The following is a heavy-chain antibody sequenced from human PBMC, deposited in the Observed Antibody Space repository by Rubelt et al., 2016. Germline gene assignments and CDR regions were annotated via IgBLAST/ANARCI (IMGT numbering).Heavy chain of an antibody. CDR1: SYG. CDR3: ARANEVPAALNEYYFDY. V-gene: IGHV3-33*01. Sequence: SYGMHWVRQAPGKGLEWVAVIWYDGSNKYYADSVKGRFTISRDNSKNTLYLQMNSLRAEDTAVYYCARANEVPAALNEYYFDYWGQGTLVTVSS. D-gene: IGHD2-2*01. J-gene: IGHJ4*02. CDR2: IWYDGSNK.